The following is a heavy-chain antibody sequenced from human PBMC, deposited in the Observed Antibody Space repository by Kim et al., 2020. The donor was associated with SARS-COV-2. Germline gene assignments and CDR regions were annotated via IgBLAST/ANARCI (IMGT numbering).Heavy chain of an antibody. CDR3: ERAYSNNCFDP. D-gene: IGHD4-4*01. V-gene: IGHV4-59*13. J-gene: IGHJ5*02. Sequence: SETLSLTCTVSGGSISSYYWSWIRQPPGKGLEWIGYIYYSGITNYNPSLKSRVTISVDTSKNQFSLKLSSVTAEDTAVYYCERAYSNNCFDPWGQGTLVTVSS. CDR1: GGSISSYY. CDR2: IYYSGIT.